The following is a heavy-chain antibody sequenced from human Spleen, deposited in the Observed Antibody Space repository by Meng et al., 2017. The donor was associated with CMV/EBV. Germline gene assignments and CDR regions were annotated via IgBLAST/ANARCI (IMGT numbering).Heavy chain of an antibody. J-gene: IGHJ4*02. CDR2: TRNKADSYTT. CDR3: VRDRCSGSSNCYTGFDY. CDR1: GGSFSGYY. Sequence: LSLTCAVYGGSFSGYYWSWIRQPPGKGLEWIGRTRNKADSYTTDYAASVKGRFTILRDDSKNSLYLQMKSLKTEDTAVYYCVRDRCSGSSNCYTGFDYWGQGTLVTVSS. D-gene: IGHD2-2*02. V-gene: IGHV3-72*01.